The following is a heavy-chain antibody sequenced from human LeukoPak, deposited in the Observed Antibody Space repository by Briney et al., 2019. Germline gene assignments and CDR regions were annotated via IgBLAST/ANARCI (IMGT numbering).Heavy chain of an antibody. V-gene: IGHV4-4*07. J-gene: IGHJ3*02. CDR3: ARDQRQQLVLDAFDI. Sequence: PSETLSLTCTVSGGSISSYYWSWIRQPAGKGLEWIGRIYTSGSTNYNPSLKSRVTMSVDTSKNQFSLKLSPVTAADTAVYYCARDQRQQLVLDAFDIWGQGTMVAVSS. CDR1: GGSISSYY. CDR2: IYTSGST. D-gene: IGHD6-13*01.